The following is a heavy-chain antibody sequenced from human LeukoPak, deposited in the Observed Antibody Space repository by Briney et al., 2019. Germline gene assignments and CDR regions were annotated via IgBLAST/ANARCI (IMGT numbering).Heavy chain of an antibody. CDR1: GYTFTGYY. D-gene: IGHD6-19*01. CDR2: INPNSGGT. CDR3: ARVRIAVAGKYYFDY. Sequence: ASVKLSCKASGYTFTGYYMHWVRQAPGQGLEWMGWINPNSGGTNYAEKFQGRVTMPRDTSIRTAYMELSRLRSDDTAVYYCARVRIAVAGKYYFDYWGQGALVTVSS. V-gene: IGHV1-2*02. J-gene: IGHJ4*02.